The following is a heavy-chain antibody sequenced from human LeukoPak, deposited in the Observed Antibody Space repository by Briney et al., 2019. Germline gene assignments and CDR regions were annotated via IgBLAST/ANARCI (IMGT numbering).Heavy chain of an antibody. CDR3: AELGITMIGGV. CDR1: GFTFSTYN. V-gene: IGHV3-21*01. J-gene: IGHJ6*04. CDR2: ISSSTNYI. Sequence: PGGSLRLSCAASGFTFSTYNMNWVRQAPGKGLEWVSSISSSTNYINYADSVKGRFTISRDNAKNSLYLQMNSLRAEDTAVYYCAELGITMIGGVWGKGTTVTISS. D-gene: IGHD3-10*02.